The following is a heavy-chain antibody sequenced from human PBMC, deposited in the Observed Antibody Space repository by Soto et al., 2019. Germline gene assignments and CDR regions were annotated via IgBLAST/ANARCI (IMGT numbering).Heavy chain of an antibody. CDR3: ARDCSSSSCYGYFQH. J-gene: IGHJ1*01. CDR1: GFTFSDYY. CDR2: ISGSGSTI. D-gene: IGHD2-2*01. Sequence: PGGSLRLSCAASGFTFSDYYMSWIRQAPGKGLEWVSHISGSGSTIYFADSVKGRFTISRDNAKNSLYLQMNSLRAEDTAVYYCARDCSSSSCYGYFQHWGQGPRVTVSS. V-gene: IGHV3-11*01.